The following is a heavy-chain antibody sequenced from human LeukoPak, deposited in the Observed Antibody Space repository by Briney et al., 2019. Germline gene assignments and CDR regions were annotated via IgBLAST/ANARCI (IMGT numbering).Heavy chain of an antibody. D-gene: IGHD3-22*01. CDR1: GFTFSSYG. V-gene: IGHV3-30*02. CDR3: AKDRSRKPYDYDSSGYSYFDY. J-gene: IGHJ4*02. Sequence: GGSLRLSCAASGFTFSSYGMHWVRQAPGKGLEWVAFTRYDGSNKYYADSVKGRFTISRDNSKNTLYLQMNSLRAEDTAVYYCAKDRSRKPYDYDSSGYSYFDYWGQGTLVTVSS. CDR2: TRYDGSNK.